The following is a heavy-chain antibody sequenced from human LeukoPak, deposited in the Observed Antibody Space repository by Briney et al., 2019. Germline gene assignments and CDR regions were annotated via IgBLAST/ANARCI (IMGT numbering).Heavy chain of an antibody. CDR1: GFTFSSYA. Sequence: GGSLRLSCAASGFTFSSYAMTWVRQAPGKGLEWVSSISSSGGSTYYADSVKGRFTISRDNSKNRLYLQMNSLRAEDTAVYFCAKDLGIYGDYFWAFDYWGQGTLVTVSS. V-gene: IGHV3-23*01. CDR3: AKDLGIYGDYFWAFDY. CDR2: ISSSGGST. D-gene: IGHD4-17*01. J-gene: IGHJ4*02.